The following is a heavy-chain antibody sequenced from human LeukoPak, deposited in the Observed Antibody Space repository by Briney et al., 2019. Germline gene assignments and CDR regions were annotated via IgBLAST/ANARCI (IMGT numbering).Heavy chain of an antibody. CDR1: GYTLTSYS. J-gene: IGHJ5*02. D-gene: IGHD1-26*01. Sequence: AASVTVSCQASGYTLTSYSMHWVRPPPGQRREWVEWIYAGNGSTRYSRKVQGSDSITRDTSESTAYMEQSGLRCEDTAVYYWARYSSGSYRYSHLWGQGTLVTVSS. CDR3: ARYSSGSYRYSHL. V-gene: IGHV1-3*01. CDR2: IYAGNGST.